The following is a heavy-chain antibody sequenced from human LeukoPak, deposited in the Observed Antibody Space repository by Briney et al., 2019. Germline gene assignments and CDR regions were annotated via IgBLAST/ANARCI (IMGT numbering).Heavy chain of an antibody. CDR2: INPNSGGT. CDR3: ARQVMATTSFDY. Sequence: GASVKVSCKASGYTFTGYYMHWVRQAPGQGLEWMGWINPNSGGTNPAQKFQGRVTMTRDTSISTAYMELSRLRSDDTAVYYCARQVMATTSFDYWGQGTLVTVSS. J-gene: IGHJ4*02. CDR1: GYTFTGYY. D-gene: IGHD5-24*01. V-gene: IGHV1-2*02.